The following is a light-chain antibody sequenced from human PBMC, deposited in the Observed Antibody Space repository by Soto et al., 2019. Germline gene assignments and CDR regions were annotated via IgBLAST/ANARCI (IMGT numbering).Light chain of an antibody. CDR2: GAS. V-gene: IGKV3-15*01. J-gene: IGKJ4*01. CDR1: QSVSSS. Sequence: EIVLTQSPATLSVSPGETATLSCRASQSVSSSVAWYQQTPGRTPRLLIYGASNRATDIPTRFSGSGSGTEFTLTISSLQSEDFVVYYCQPYNNWPPLTFGGGTMVEIK. CDR3: QPYNNWPPLT.